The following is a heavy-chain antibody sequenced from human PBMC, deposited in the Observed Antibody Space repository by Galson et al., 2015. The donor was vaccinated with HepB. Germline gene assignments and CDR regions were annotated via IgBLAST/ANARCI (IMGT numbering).Heavy chain of an antibody. CDR3: ARPLFNYYDSSGFFY. D-gene: IGHD3-22*01. J-gene: IGHJ4*02. CDR2: ISYDGSNK. CDR1: GFTFSSYA. Sequence: SLRLSCAASGFTFSSYAMHWVRQAPGKGLEWVAVISYDGSNKYYADSVKGRFTISRDNSKNTLYLQMNSLRAEDTAVYYCARPLFNYYDSSGFFYWGQGTLVTVAS. V-gene: IGHV3-30*04.